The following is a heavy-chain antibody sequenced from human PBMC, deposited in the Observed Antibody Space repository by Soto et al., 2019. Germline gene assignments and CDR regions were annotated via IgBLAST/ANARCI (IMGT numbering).Heavy chain of an antibody. V-gene: IGHV3-74*01. CDR1: GFTFSSYW. J-gene: IGHJ4*02. D-gene: IGHD3-3*01. Sequence: EVQLVESGGGLVQPGGSLRLSCAASGFTFSSYWMHWVRQAPGKGLVWVSRINSDGSSTSYADSVKGRFTISRDNAKNTLYLQMNSLRVEDTAVYYCASDSLTIFGVGLFDYWGQGTLVTVSS. CDR2: INSDGSST. CDR3: ASDSLTIFGVGLFDY.